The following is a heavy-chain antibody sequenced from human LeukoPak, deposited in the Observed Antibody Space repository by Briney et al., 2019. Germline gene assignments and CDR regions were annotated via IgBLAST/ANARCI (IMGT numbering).Heavy chain of an antibody. CDR1: GFTFSSYA. CDR2: ISGSGGST. D-gene: IGHD1-14*01. J-gene: IGHJ6*02. V-gene: IGHV3-23*01. Sequence: GGSLRLSCAASGFTFSSYAMSWVRQAPGKGLEWVSAISGSGGSTYYADSVKGRFTISRDNSKNTLYLQMNSLRAEDTAVYYCAKDPLSPEYYYYYYGMDVRGQGTTVTVSS. CDR3: AKDPLSPEYYYYYYGMDV.